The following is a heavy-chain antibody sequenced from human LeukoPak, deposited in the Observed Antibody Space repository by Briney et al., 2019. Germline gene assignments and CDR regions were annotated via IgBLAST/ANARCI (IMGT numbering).Heavy chain of an antibody. CDR1: GGTFSSYG. J-gene: IGHJ5*02. D-gene: IGHD1-26*01. CDR2: ISAYNGNT. CDR3: ARDLEVGASNWFDP. V-gene: IGHV1-18*01. Sequence: ASVKVSCKASGGTFSSYGISWVRQAPGQGLEWMGWISAYNGNTNYAQKLQGRVTMTTDTSTSTAYMELRSLRSDDTAVYYCARDLEVGASNWFDPWGQGTLVTVSS.